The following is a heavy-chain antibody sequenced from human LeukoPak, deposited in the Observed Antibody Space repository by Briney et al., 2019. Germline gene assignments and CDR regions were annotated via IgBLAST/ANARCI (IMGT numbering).Heavy chain of an antibody. CDR3: ARDSAMVRGVPFDS. Sequence: SETLSLTCTVSGGSISSSSYYWGWIRQPPGKGLEWIGSIYYSGSTYYNPSLKSRVTISVDTSKNQFSLKLSSVTAADTAVYYCARDSAMVRGVPFDSWGQGTLVTVSS. D-gene: IGHD3-10*01. V-gene: IGHV4-39*07. CDR2: IYYSGST. J-gene: IGHJ4*02. CDR1: GGSISSSSYY.